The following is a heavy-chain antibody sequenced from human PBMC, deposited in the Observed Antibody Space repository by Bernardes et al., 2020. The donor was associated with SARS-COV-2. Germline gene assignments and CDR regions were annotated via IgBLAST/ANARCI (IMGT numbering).Heavy chain of an antibody. CDR2: INTGNGYT. CDR3: ARDAARRGDYSFDY. Sequence: ASLKVYCKASEYTFISHAMHWVRQAPGQRLEWMGWINTGNGYTKYSQKFQGRVTITRDTSANTAYMELSRLRSEDTAVYYCARDAARRGDYSFDYWGQGTLVTGAS. CDR1: EYTFISHA. D-gene: IGHD2-21*02. J-gene: IGHJ4*02. V-gene: IGHV1-3*04.